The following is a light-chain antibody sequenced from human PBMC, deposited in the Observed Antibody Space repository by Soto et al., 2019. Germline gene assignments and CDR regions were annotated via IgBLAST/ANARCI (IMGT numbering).Light chain of an antibody. CDR2: GAS. CDR3: QQHSHWPPWT. V-gene: IGKV3-11*01. Sequence: EVVLTQSPATLSLSPGERATLSCRASQNVRTFLDWYQQKPGQPPRLLIYGASNRATGIPARFSGSGSGTDFTLTISILEPEDFAVYYCQQHSHWPPWTFGQGTRVEIQ. J-gene: IGKJ1*01. CDR1: QNVRTF.